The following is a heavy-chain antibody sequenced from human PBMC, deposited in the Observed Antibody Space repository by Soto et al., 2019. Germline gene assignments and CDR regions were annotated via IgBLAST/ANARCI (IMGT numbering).Heavy chain of an antibody. CDR1: GFTSTNYA. J-gene: IGHJ4*02. Sequence: HPGGSLRLSCAASGFTSTNYAMGWVRQAPGKGLEWVSAISGSGGSTYYADSVKGRFTISRDNSKNTLYLQMNSLRAEDTAVYYCAKSPFLEWLLSTFDYWGQGTLVTVSS. CDR2: ISGSGGST. CDR3: AKSPFLEWLLSTFDY. V-gene: IGHV3-23*01. D-gene: IGHD3-3*01.